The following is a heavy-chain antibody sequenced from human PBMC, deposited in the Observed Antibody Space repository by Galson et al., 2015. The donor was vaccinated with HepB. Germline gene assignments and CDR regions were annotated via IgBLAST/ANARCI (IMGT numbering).Heavy chain of an antibody. D-gene: IGHD6-13*01. CDR1: GDSVSSNSAA. CDR3: ARDYIRAKDSSSWLKRVNDAFDI. CDR2: TYYRSKWYN. V-gene: IGHV6-1*01. Sequence: CAISGDSVSSNSAAWNWIRQSPSRGLEWLGRTYYRSKWYNDCAVSVKSRITINPDTSKNQFSLQLNSVTPEDTAVYYCARDYIRAKDSSSWLKRVNDAFDIWGQGTMVTVSS. J-gene: IGHJ3*02.